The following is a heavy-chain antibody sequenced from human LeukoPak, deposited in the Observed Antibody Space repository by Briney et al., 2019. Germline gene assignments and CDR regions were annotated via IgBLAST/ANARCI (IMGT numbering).Heavy chain of an antibody. J-gene: IGHJ4*02. CDR2: ISSSSSNI. CDR1: GFSFMSFS. CDR3: ARDSATKVRGPVIGSTDF. V-gene: IGHV3-21*06. D-gene: IGHD3-10*01. Sequence: PGGSLRLSCAASGFSFMSFSMNWVRQAPGKGLEWVSSISSSSSNIYYAESVKGRFTISRDNAKNSVYLQMNSLRAEDTAIYYCARDSATKVRGPVIGSTDFWGQGTLVTVSS.